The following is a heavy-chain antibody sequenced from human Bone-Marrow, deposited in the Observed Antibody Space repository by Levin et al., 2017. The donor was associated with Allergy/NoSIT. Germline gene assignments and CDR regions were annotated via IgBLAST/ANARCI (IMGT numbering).Heavy chain of an antibody. J-gene: IGHJ6*03. Sequence: SETLSLTCTVSGGSISSYYWSWIRQPPGKGLEWIGYIYYSGSTNYNPSLKSRVTISVDTSKNQFSLKLSSVTAADTAVYYCARGSHGYDTWYYYYMDVWGKGTTVTVSS. D-gene: IGHD3-22*01. CDR1: GGSISSYY. CDR3: ARGSHGYDTWYYYYMDV. CDR2: IYYSGST. V-gene: IGHV4-59*01.